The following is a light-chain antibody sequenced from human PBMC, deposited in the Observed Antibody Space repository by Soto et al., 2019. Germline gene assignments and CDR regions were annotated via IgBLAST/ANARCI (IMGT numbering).Light chain of an antibody. CDR2: NAS. CDR1: QSVSTF. V-gene: IGKV3-11*01. J-gene: IGKJ5*01. Sequence: ELVLTQSPATLSLSPGERAILSCSASQSVSTFLAWFQQKPGQPPRLLIYNASNRTTGIPARFSGSGSGTDFTLTISSLRPEDFAVYYCQQRGDWPPITFGQGTRLEIK. CDR3: QQRGDWPPIT.